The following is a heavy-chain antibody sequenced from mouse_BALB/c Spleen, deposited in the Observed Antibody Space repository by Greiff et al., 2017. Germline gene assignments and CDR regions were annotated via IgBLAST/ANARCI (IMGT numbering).Heavy chain of an antibody. J-gene: IGHJ3*01. CDR2: ILPGSGST. CDR1: GYTFSSYW. D-gene: IGHD1-1*01. Sequence: QVQLQQSGAELMKPGASVKISCKATGYTFSSYWIEWVKQRPGHGLEWIGEILPGSGSTNYNEKFKGKATFTADTSSNTAYMQLSSLTSEDSAVYYCARGSYYYGSSAGFAYWGQGTLVTVSA. CDR3: ARGSYYYGSSAGFAY. V-gene: IGHV1-9*01.